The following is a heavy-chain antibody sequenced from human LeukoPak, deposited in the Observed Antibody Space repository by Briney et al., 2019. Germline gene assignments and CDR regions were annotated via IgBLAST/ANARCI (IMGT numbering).Heavy chain of an antibody. CDR2: IWYDGGNR. D-gene: IGHD6-13*01. V-gene: IGHV3-33*01. CDR1: GFTFSTYG. J-gene: IGHJ3*02. Sequence: GRSLRLSCAASGFTFSTYGMHWVRQAPGQGLEWVAVIWYDGGNRYYADSVKGRFTISRDNSKNTLYLQMNSLRAEDTAVYYCARDQYVAAAGLGDAFDIWGQGTMVTVS. CDR3: ARDQYVAAAGLGDAFDI.